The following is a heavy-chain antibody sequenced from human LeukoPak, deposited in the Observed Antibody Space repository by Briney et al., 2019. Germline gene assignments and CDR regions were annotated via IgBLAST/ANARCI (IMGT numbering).Heavy chain of an antibody. Sequence: PSETLSLTCTVSVGSISSGYYYWSWIRQPPGKGLEWIGYIYYSGSTYYNPSLKSRVTISVDTSKNQFSLKLSSVTAADTAVYYCASAMSITMVRGVTVDYWGQGTLVTVSS. J-gene: IGHJ4*02. CDR2: IYYSGST. V-gene: IGHV4-30-4*01. D-gene: IGHD3-10*01. CDR1: VGSISSGYYY. CDR3: ASAMSITMVRGVTVDY.